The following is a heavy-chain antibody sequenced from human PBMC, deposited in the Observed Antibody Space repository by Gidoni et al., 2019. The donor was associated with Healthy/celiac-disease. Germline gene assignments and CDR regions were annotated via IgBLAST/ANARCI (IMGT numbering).Heavy chain of an antibody. Sequence: EVQLVESGGGLVQPGGSLRLSCAASGFTFLRYELNWVRQAPGKGLEWVSYISSSGSTIYYADSVKGRFTISRDNAKNSLYLQMNSLRAEDTAVYYCASPSAYYDFWSGYHSYFQHWGQGTLVTVSS. V-gene: IGHV3-48*03. CDR2: ISSSGSTI. J-gene: IGHJ1*01. D-gene: IGHD3-3*01. CDR3: ASPSAYYDFWSGYHSYFQH. CDR1: GFTFLRYE.